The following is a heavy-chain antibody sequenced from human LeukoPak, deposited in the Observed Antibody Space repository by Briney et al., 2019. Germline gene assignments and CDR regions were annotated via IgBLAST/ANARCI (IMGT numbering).Heavy chain of an antibody. CDR2: MNPNSGNT. CDR1: GYTFTSYG. CDR3: ARLIGSSWHGYYYYYYGMDV. D-gene: IGHD6-13*01. Sequence: ASVKVSCKASGYTFTSYGINWVRQATGQGLEWMGWMNPNSGNTGYAQKFQGRVTMTRNTSISTAYMELSSLRSEDTAVYYCARLIGSSWHGYYYYYYGMDVWGQGTTVTVSS. J-gene: IGHJ6*02. V-gene: IGHV1-8*02.